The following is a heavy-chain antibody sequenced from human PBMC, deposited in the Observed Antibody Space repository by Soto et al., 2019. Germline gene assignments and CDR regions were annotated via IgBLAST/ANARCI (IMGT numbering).Heavy chain of an antibody. CDR1: GFTFSSYG. V-gene: IGHV3-30*18. D-gene: IGHD6-13*01. CDR3: AKDLGRAEEGGTAGMDV. Sequence: PGGSLRLSCAASGFTFSSYGMHWVRQAPGKGLEWVAVISYDGSNKYYADSVKGRFTISRDNSKNTLYLQMNSLRAEDTAVYYCAKDLGRAEEGGTAGMDVWGQGTTVTVSS. CDR2: ISYDGSNK. J-gene: IGHJ6*02.